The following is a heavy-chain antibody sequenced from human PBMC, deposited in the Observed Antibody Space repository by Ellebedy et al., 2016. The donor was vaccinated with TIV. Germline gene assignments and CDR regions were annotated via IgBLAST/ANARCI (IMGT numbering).Heavy chain of an antibody. CDR1: GGSISSSNYY. CDR3: ARCGSGRYYNVPCNY. D-gene: IGHD3-10*01. Sequence: SETLSLXCSVSGGSISSSNYYWGWIRQPPGKGLEWIGTIFYTGTTYYNPSLKSRVTISVDTSKNEFSLKLSSVTAADTAVYYCARCGSGRYYNVPCNYWGQGTLVTVSS. J-gene: IGHJ4*02. CDR2: IFYTGTT. V-gene: IGHV4-39*01.